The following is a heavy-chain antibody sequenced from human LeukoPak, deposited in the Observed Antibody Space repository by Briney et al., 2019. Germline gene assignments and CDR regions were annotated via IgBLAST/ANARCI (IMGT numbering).Heavy chain of an antibody. CDR3: AHSPYCYSTSCYYDS. D-gene: IGHD2-2*01. Sequence: SGPTLVNPTQTLTLTCTFSGFSLSTSGVGVGWIRQPPGKALGWLTLIYWNDDTRYSPSLKSRLTITKDTSKNQVVLTLTNMDPVDTATYYCAHSPYCYSTSCYYDSWGQGTLVTVSS. CDR1: GFSLSTSGVG. CDR2: IYWNDDT. V-gene: IGHV2-5*01. J-gene: IGHJ4*02.